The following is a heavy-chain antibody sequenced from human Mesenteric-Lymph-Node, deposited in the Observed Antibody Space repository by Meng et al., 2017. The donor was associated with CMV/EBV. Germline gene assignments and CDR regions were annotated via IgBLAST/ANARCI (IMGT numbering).Heavy chain of an antibody. CDR1: GGSFSGFY. CDR2: IHHSGST. J-gene: IGHJ4*02. CDR3: ARYYYGSGSADY. V-gene: IGHV4-34*01. D-gene: IGHD3-10*01. Sequence: RAGYGGSFSGFYWGWNRPPPGKGLEWIGEIHHSGSTNYNPSLKGRVTISVDTSQNQFSLKLSSVAAAETAVYYCARYYYGSGSADYWGQGTLVTVSS.